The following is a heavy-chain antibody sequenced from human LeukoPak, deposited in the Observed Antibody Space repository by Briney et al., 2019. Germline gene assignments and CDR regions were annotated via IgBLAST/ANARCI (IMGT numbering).Heavy chain of an antibody. CDR2: INPNSGGT. CDR1: GYTFTGYY. CDR3: ARAASWGEYSGSYLS. Sequence: ASVKVSCKASGYTFTGYYMHWVRQAPGQGLEWMGWINPNSGGTNYAQKFQGRVTMTRDTSISTAYMELSRLRSDDTAVYYCARAASWGEYSGSYLSWGQGTLVTVSS. J-gene: IGHJ5*02. V-gene: IGHV1-2*02. D-gene: IGHD1-26*01.